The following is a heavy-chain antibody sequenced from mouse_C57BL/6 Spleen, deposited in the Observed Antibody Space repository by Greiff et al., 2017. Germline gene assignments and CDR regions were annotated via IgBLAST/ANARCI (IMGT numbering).Heavy chain of an antibody. CDR1: GFTFSDYG. J-gene: IGHJ3*01. CDR2: ISSGSSTI. V-gene: IGHV5-17*01. D-gene: IGHD1-1*01. Sequence: EVMLVESGGGLVKPGGSLKLSCAASGFTFSDYGMHWVRPAPETGLEWVAYISSGSSTIYYADTVKGRFTISRDKAKNTLFLQMTSLRSEDTAMYYCARKSYGSSAWFAYWGQGTLVTVSA. CDR3: ARKSYGSSAWFAY.